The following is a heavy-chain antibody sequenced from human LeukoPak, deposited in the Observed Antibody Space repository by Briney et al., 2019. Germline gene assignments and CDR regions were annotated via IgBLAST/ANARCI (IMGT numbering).Heavy chain of an antibody. V-gene: IGHV3-30*02. CDR3: ARTGTADAFDI. D-gene: IGHD1/OR15-1a*01. J-gene: IGHJ3*02. CDR1: GFTFNTYG. CDR2: IQNDEIDK. Sequence: GSLRLSCAASGFTFNTYGMHWVRQAPGKGLEWVAFIQNDEIDKFYADSVKGRFTISRDNAKNSLYLQMNSLRAEDTAVYYCARTGTADAFDIWGQGTMVTVSS.